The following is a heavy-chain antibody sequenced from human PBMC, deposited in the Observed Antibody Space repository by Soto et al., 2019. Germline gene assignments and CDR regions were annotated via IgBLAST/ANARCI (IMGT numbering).Heavy chain of an antibody. CDR2: IWYDGSDK. V-gene: IGHV3-33*01. J-gene: IGHJ1*01. D-gene: IGHD6-13*01. CDR3: ARGAPQQHPEYFQY. CDR1: GFTFSSYG. Sequence: QVQLVASGGGVVQPGRSLRLSCAASGFTFSSYGMHWVRQAPGKGLEWVAVIWYDGSDKYYADSVKGRFTISSDNSKNPLYLPMNSLSAEDTAVYYWARGAPQQHPEYFQYGGQGTLVTVSS.